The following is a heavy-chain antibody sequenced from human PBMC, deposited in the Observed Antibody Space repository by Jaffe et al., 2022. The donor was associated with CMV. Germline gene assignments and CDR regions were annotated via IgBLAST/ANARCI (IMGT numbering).Heavy chain of an antibody. CDR3: AREKGGRGSLTRIPLFDP. J-gene: IGHJ5*02. V-gene: IGHV1-69*09. CDR2: IIPILGIA. Sequence: QVQLVQSGAEVKKPGSSVKVSCKASGGTFSSYAISWVRQAPGQGLEWMGRIIPILGIANYAQKFQGRVTITADKSTSTAYMELSSLRSEDTAVYYCAREKGGRGSLTRIPLFDPWGQGTLVTVSS. D-gene: IGHD3-16*01. CDR1: GGTFSSYA.